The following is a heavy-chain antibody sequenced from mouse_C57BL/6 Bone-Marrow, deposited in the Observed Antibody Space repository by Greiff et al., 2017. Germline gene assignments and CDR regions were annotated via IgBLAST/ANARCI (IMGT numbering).Heavy chain of an antibody. V-gene: IGHV1-55*01. CDR1: GYTFTSYW. J-gene: IGHJ2*01. Sequence: QVQLQQPGAELVKPGASVKMSCKASGYTFTSYWITWVKQRPGQGLEWIGDIYPGSGSTNYNEKFKSKATLTVDTSSSTAYMQLSSLTSEDSAVYYGAISIYYYPLFDYWGQGTTLTVSS. CDR3: AISIYYYPLFDY. CDR2: IYPGSGST. D-gene: IGHD1-1*01.